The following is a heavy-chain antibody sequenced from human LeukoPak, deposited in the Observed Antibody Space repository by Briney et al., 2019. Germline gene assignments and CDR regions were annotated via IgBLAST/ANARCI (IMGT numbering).Heavy chain of an antibody. J-gene: IGHJ6*02. CDR2: IEHSGST. CDR3: ARTSGDWLSWAWIGVDV. Sequence: SETLSLTCAVYGGSFSGYYWNWIRQPPGKGLEWIGEIEHSGSTKYNPSLKSRVTISADTSKNQFSLELSSVTAADTAVYYCARTSGDWLSWAWIGVDVWGQGTTVTVSS. D-gene: IGHD3-9*01. V-gene: IGHV4-34*01. CDR1: GGSFSGYY.